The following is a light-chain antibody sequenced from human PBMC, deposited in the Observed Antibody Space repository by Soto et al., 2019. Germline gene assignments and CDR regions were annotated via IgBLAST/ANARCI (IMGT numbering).Light chain of an antibody. CDR3: QQYDSYAWT. CDR2: DAS. J-gene: IGKJ1*01. CDR1: QSISSW. V-gene: IGKV1-5*01. Sequence: DIQMTQSPSILSASVGDRVTITCRASQSISSWLAWYQQKPGKAPKLLIYDASSLESEVPSRFSGIGSGTEFTLTITSLQPDDFATYYCQQYDSYAWTFGQGTKVEIK.